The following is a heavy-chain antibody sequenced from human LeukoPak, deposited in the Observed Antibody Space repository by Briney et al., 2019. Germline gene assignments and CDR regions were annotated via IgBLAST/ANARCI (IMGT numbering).Heavy chain of an antibody. D-gene: IGHD1-1*01. Sequence: PGGSLRLSCAASGFTFSTFWMSWVRQAPGKGLEWVANIKEDGSEKYYGDSMKGRFTVSRDNAKNSLYLQMDSLRAEDTAVYYCARGGTFVSDYWGQGTLVTVSS. J-gene: IGHJ4*02. CDR3: ARGGTFVSDY. CDR2: IKEDGSEK. V-gene: IGHV3-7*01. CDR1: GFTFSTFW.